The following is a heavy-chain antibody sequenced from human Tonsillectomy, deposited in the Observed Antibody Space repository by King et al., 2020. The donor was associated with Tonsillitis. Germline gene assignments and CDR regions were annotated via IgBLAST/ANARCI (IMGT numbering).Heavy chain of an antibody. CDR2: IRIDGSNK. V-gene: IGHV3-30*02. J-gene: IGHJ3*02. D-gene: IGHD4-23*01. CDR3: AKDSGLIIGLRWYQDAFDI. CDR1: GFTFSSYG. Sequence: VQLVESGGGVVQPGGSLRPSCAASGFTFSSYGLHWVRQAPARGLEGGALIRIDGSNKNYADSGKGRFTISRDNSKNTLYLQMNSLRAEDTAVYYCAKDSGLIIGLRWYQDAFDIWGQGTMVTVSS.